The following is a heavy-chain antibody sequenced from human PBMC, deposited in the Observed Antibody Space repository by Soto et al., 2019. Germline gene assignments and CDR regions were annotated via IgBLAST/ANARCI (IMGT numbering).Heavy chain of an antibody. Sequence: QIQLVQSGAEVKKPGSSVKVSCQTSGDSFSKFSMIWVRQAPGQGLEWVGNIFPVFGTPTYAPTFKGRVTISADISTDTVYMELPSLTFEDTAVYYCAREWANSGGYPFDSWGPGTLVVVSS. CDR2: IFPVFGTP. V-gene: IGHV1-69*06. J-gene: IGHJ5*01. D-gene: IGHD2-15*01. CDR3: AREWANSGGYPFDS. CDR1: GDSFSKFS.